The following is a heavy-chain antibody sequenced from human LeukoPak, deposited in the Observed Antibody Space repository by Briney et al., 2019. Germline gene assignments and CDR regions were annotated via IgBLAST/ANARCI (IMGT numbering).Heavy chain of an antibody. CDR3: ARGTHYYDSRRLDY. D-gene: IGHD3-22*01. V-gene: IGHV1-18*01. J-gene: IGHJ4*02. CDR2: ISAYNGNT. CDR1: GYTFTSYG. Sequence: ASVKVSCKTSGYTFTSYGITWVRQAPGQGLEWMGWISAYNGNTNYAQKLQGRVTMTTDTSTSTAYMELRSLRSDDTAVYYCARGTHYYDSRRLDYWGQGTLVTVSS.